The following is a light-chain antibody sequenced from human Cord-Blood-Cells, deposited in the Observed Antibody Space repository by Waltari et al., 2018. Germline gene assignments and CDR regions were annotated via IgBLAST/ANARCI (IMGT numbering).Light chain of an antibody. CDR1: QSISSY. Sequence: DIQMKQSPSSLSASVADRVTITCRASQSISSYFNWYQQKPGKAPKLLIYAASSLERGVPSRFSGSGSGTEFTLTISSLQPDDFATYYCQQSYSNPRTFGQGTKVEIK. V-gene: IGKV1-39*01. J-gene: IGKJ1*01. CDR3: QQSYSNPRT. CDR2: AAS.